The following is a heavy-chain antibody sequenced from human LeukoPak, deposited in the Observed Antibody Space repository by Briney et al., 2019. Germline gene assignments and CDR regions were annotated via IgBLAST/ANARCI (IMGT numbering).Heavy chain of an antibody. V-gene: IGHV4-34*01. CDR3: ARGQVSIYYYDSSGPGFQH. CDR2: INHSGST. Sequence: SETLSLTCAVYGGSFSGYYWSWIRQPPGKGLEWIGEINHSGSTNYNPSLKSRVTITVDTSKNQFSLKLSSVTAAVTAVYYCARGQVSIYYYDSSGPGFQHWGQGTLVTVSS. D-gene: IGHD3-22*01. J-gene: IGHJ1*01. CDR1: GGSFSGYY.